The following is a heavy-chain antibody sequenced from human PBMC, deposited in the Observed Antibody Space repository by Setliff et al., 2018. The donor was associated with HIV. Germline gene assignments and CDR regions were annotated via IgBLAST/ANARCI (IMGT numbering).Heavy chain of an antibody. Sequence: SETLSLTCTVSGGSISSTNYYWGWIRQTPGKGLEWIGNILNGETTFYNPSLKNRVTISVDTSKNQFSLRLASVTAADTAVYHCARPHSGRGGGAWFDPWGHGTLVTVSS. CDR3: ARPHSGRGGGAWFDP. CDR1: GGSISSTNYY. J-gene: IGHJ5*02. D-gene: IGHD6-19*01. V-gene: IGHV4-39*01. CDR2: ILNGETT.